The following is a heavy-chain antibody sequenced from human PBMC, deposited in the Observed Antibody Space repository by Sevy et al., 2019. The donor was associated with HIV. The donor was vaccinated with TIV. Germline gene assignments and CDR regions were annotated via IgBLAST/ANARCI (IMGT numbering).Heavy chain of an antibody. Sequence: SETLSLTCTVSGGSVTNNNFYCGLIRRPPGKGLERIGSIFFSGSTYYSPSLKTRLTLSVVTSKNQFSLKLNSVTAADTAVYYCARNPQWPLLDYFDYWGQGILVTVSS. D-gene: IGHD6-19*01. CDR2: IFFSGST. J-gene: IGHJ4*02. V-gene: IGHV4-39*01. CDR1: GGSVTNNNFY. CDR3: ARNPQWPLLDYFDY.